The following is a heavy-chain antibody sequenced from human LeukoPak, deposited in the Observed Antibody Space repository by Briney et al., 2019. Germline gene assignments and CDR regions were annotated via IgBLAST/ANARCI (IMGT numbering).Heavy chain of an antibody. D-gene: IGHD2-2*02. Sequence: GGSLRLSCAASGFTFSSYAVSWVRQAPGKGLEWVSAISGSGGSTYYADSVKGRFTISRDNSKNTLYLQMNSLRAEDTAVYYAGYCSSTSCYKGWPSVYYGMDVWGQGTTVTVSS. CDR1: GFTFSSYA. J-gene: IGHJ6*02. CDR3: GYCSSTSCYKGWPSVYYGMDV. V-gene: IGHV3-23*01. CDR2: ISGSGGST.